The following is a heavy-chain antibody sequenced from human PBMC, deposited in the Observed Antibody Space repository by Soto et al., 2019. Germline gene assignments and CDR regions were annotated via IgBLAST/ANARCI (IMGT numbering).Heavy chain of an antibody. Sequence: EVHLLESGGGLVQPGGSLRLSCAASGFTFSSYAMSWVRQAPGKGLEWVSGISGSGGGTYYADSVRGRFTISRDNSKSTLYLQMNSLRAEDTAVYYCAKDPSLAVSGRGFDYWGQGTLVTVSP. V-gene: IGHV3-23*01. CDR1: GFTFSSYA. D-gene: IGHD6-19*01. CDR2: ISGSGGGT. J-gene: IGHJ4*02. CDR3: AKDPSLAVSGRGFDY.